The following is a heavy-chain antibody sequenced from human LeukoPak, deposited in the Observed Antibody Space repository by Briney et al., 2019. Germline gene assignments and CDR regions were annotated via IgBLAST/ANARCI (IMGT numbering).Heavy chain of an antibody. CDR1: GYTFTGYY. V-gene: IGHV1-2*02. Sequence: ASVKVSCKASGYTFTGYYMHWVRQAPGEGLEWMGWINPNSGGTNYAQKFQGRVTMTRDTSISTAYMELSRLRSDDTAVYYCACLVGYSYPERGYWGQGTLVTVSS. CDR3: ACLVGYSYPERGY. CDR2: INPNSGGT. D-gene: IGHD5-18*01. J-gene: IGHJ4*02.